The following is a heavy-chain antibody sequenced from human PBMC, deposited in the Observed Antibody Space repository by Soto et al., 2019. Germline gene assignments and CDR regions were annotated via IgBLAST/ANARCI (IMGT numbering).Heavy chain of an antibody. Sequence: EVLLVESGGGLVKPGGSLRLSCAASGFTFSTYSMNWVRQAPGKGLEWVSSINTASYIYYADSVKGRFTISRDDAKNSLYLQMHSLRHEDTAVYYCAREGGYCNGGGCRYFDYWGQGTLVTVSS. V-gene: IGHV3-21*01. CDR1: GFTFSTYS. J-gene: IGHJ4*02. D-gene: IGHD2-15*01. CDR3: AREGGYCNGGGCRYFDY. CDR2: INTASYI.